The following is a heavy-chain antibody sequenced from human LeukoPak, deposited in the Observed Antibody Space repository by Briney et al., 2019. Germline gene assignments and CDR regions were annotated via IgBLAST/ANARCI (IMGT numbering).Heavy chain of an antibody. CDR2: IYYSGST. Sequence: SETLSLTCAVYGGSFSGYYWSWIRQPPGKGLEWIGSIYYSGSTYYSPSLKSRVTISLDTSKNQFSLKLSSATAADTAVYYCAREHRSGVRWKDAFDIWGPGTMVTVSS. CDR1: GGSFSGYY. CDR3: AREHRSGVRWKDAFDI. D-gene: IGHD3-10*01. J-gene: IGHJ3*02. V-gene: IGHV4-34*01.